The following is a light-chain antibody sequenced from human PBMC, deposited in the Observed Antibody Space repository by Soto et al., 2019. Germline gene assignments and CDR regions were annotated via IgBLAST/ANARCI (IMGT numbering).Light chain of an antibody. J-gene: IGKJ1*01. Sequence: EIVLTQSPVTLSLSPGERATLSCRASQSVSNNYLAWYQQKPGQAPRLLIYGASHRATGIPDRFSGSGSGTDFTLTISRLEPEDFAVYYCQQYGSSGTFGQGTKVDIK. CDR1: QSVSNNY. CDR3: QQYGSSGT. V-gene: IGKV3-20*01. CDR2: GAS.